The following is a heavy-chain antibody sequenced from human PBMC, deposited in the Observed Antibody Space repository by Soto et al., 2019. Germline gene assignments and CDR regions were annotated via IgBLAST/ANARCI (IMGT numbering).Heavy chain of an antibody. J-gene: IGHJ4*02. CDR3: ARDLYINWYYPLDS. CDR2: IIPIFGKA. D-gene: IGHD1-7*01. V-gene: IGHV1-69*13. CDR1: GGTFRNYA. Sequence: SVKVSCKASGGTFRNYAFSWVRQAPGQGLEWMGGIIPIFGKANYEQRFPGRLTITADESTSTAYMELNSLRSEDTAVYFCARDLYINWYYPLDSWGQGTLVTVSS.